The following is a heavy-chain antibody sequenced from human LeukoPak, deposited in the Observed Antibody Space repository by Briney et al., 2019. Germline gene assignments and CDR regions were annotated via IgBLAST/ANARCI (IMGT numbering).Heavy chain of an antibody. V-gene: IGHV3-21*01. Sequence: PGGSLRLSCAASGFTFSTYIMNWVRQSPGKGLEWVSSISSSNSYIYYADSVKGRFSLSRDNSKSTLFVQMDSLRPEDTAVYYCARYAWSLGPAPGTPLFDYWGQGTLVTVSS. J-gene: IGHJ4*02. D-gene: IGHD6-13*01. CDR3: ARYAWSLGPAPGTPLFDY. CDR2: ISSSNSYI. CDR1: GFTFSTYI.